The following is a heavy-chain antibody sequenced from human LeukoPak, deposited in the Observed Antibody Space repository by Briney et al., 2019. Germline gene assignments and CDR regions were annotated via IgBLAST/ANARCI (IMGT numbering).Heavy chain of an antibody. J-gene: IGHJ4*02. CDR2: IYHSGST. D-gene: IGHD6-13*01. CDR3: AREGESAAGNGGTGYFDY. CDR1: GGSISSSNW. Sequence: PSGTLSLTCAVSGGSISSSNWWSWVRQPPGKGLEWIGEIYHSGSTNYNPSLKSRVTISVDKSKNRFSLKLSSVTAADTAVYYCAREGESAAGNGGTGYFDYWGQGTLVTVSS. V-gene: IGHV4-4*02.